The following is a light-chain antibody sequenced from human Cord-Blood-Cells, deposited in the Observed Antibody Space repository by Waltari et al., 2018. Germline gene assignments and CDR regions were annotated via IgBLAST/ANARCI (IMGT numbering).Light chain of an antibody. CDR2: EDS. CDR1: ALPKKY. J-gene: IGLJ2*01. V-gene: IGLV3-10*01. Sequence: SYELTQPPSVSVSPGQTARITCSGDALPKKYAYWYQQKSGQAPVLVIYEDSKRHSGIPGRCAGSSSGTMATLTISGAQVEEEADYYCYSTDSSGNHRVFGGGTKLTVL. CDR3: YSTDSSGNHRV.